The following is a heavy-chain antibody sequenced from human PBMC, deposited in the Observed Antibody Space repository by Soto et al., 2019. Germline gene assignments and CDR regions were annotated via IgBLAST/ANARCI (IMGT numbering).Heavy chain of an antibody. D-gene: IGHD3-10*01. Sequence: EVQLLESGGGLVQPGGSLRLSCAASGFTFSSHAMSWVRQAPGKGLEWVSAISGSGGSTYYADSVKGRFTISRDNSKNTLFLQMNSLRAEDTAVYYCAKEDDGSGSYFRNALDYWGQGTLVTVSS. CDR2: ISGSGGST. CDR3: AKEDDGSGSYFRNALDY. V-gene: IGHV3-23*01. CDR1: GFTFSSHA. J-gene: IGHJ4*02.